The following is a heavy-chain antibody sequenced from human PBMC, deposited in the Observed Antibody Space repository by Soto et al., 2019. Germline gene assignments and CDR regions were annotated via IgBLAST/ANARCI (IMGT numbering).Heavy chain of an antibody. D-gene: IGHD1-26*01. J-gene: IGHJ2*01. CDR1: GYTLTNYA. V-gene: IGHV1-3*01. Sequence: ASVKVCCKDSGYTLTNYAMHWVRQAPGQRLEWMGWINAGNGNTKYSQKFQGRVTITRDTSASTAYMELSSLRSEDTAVYYCARGGSLYWYFDLWGRGTLVTVSS. CDR3: ARGGSLYWYFDL. CDR2: INAGNGNT.